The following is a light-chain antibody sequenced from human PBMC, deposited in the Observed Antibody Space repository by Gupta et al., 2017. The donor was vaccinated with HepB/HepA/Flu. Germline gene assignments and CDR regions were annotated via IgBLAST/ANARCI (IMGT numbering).Light chain of an antibody. J-gene: IGLJ2*01. V-gene: IGLV2-14*03. CDR1: SSDVGGYNY. CDR2: DVS. Sequence: VSXXPXXSIXXXXXXTSSDVGGYNYVSWYQQHPGKAPKLMIYDVSNRPSGVSNRFSGSKSGNTASLTISGLQAEDEADYYCSSYTSSSTVVFGGGTKLTVL. CDR3: SSYTSSSTVV.